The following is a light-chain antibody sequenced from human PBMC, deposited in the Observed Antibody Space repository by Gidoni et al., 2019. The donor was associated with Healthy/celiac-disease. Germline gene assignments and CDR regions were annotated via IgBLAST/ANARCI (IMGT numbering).Light chain of an antibody. Sequence: DIQMTQSPSSLSASVGDRVTNTCRASQSISSYLNWYQQKPGKAPKLLIYAASSLQSGVPSRFSGSGSGTDCTLTISSLQPEDFATYYCQQSYSTLTFGPGTKVDIK. CDR3: QQSYSTLT. CDR1: QSISSY. V-gene: IGKV1-39*01. J-gene: IGKJ3*01. CDR2: AAS.